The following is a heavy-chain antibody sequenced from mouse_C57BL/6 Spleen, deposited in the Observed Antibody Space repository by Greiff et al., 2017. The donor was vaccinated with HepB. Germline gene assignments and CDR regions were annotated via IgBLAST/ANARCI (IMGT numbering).Heavy chain of an antibody. CDR2: ISSGSSTI. CDR1: GFTFSDYG. Sequence: EVKLVESGGGLVKPGGSLKLSCAASGFTFSDYGMHWVRQAPEKGLEWVAYISSGSSTIYYADTVKGRFTISRDNAKKTLFLQMTSLRSEDTAMYYCARPRYYDYGGFDYWGQGTTLTVAS. D-gene: IGHD2-4*01. J-gene: IGHJ2*01. CDR3: ARPRYYDYGGFDY. V-gene: IGHV5-17*01.